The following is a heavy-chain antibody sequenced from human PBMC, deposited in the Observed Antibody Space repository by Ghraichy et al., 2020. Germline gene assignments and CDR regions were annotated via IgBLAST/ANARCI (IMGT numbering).Heavy chain of an antibody. CDR1: GGTFSSYT. V-gene: IGHV1-69*02. D-gene: IGHD3-10*01. J-gene: IGHJ6*02. CDR3: ARVLSDYYGSGSYSQTPTDYYYYYGMDV. Sequence: SVKVSCKASGGTFSSYTISWVRQAPGQGLEWMGRIIPILGIANYAQKFQGRVTITADKSTSTAYMELSSLRSEDTAVYYCARVLSDYYGSGSYSQTPTDYYYYYGMDVWGQGTTVTVSS. CDR2: IIPILGIA.